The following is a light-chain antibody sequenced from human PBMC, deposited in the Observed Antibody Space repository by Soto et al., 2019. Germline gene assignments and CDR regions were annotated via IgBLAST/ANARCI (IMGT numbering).Light chain of an antibody. J-gene: IGLJ2*01. V-gene: IGLV1-44*01. CDR2: TNS. CDR1: ASNIGSNF. CDR3: ATWDDNVKGPV. Sequence: QSVLTQPPSSSGPPGQRVTISCSGRASNIGSNFVSWYQVVPGTAPKLLIYTNSHRPSGVPDRFSGSRSGTSASLDISGLQSDDEAVYFCATWDDNVKGPVFGGGTKVT.